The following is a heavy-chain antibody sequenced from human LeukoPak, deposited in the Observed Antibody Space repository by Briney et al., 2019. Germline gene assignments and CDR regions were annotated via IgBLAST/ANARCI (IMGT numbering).Heavy chain of an antibody. Sequence: SVKVSCKASGGTFSSYAISWVRQAPGQGLEWMGGIIPIFGTANYAQKFQGRVTITTDESTSTAYMELSSLRSEDTAVYYCARDHGENYLIDYWGQGTLVTVSS. CDR3: ARDHGENYLIDY. CDR2: IIPIFGTA. D-gene: IGHD4/OR15-4a*01. V-gene: IGHV1-69*05. J-gene: IGHJ4*02. CDR1: GGTFSSYA.